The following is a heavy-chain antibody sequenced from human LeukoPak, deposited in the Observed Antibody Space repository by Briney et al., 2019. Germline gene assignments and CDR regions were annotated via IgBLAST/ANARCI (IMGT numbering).Heavy chain of an antibody. D-gene: IGHD1/OR15-1a*01. Sequence: PGRSPRLSCAASGFTFRNYAMYWVRQAPGRGLEWAAVVPFDGNTTFYSDSVKGRFAISRDNSKNTLYLEMNSLRPEDTAVYYCARFRAATTRFDYWGQGTLVTVSS. CDR3: ARFRAATTRFDY. CDR1: GFTFRNYA. J-gene: IGHJ4*02. CDR2: VPFDGNTT. V-gene: IGHV3-30*09.